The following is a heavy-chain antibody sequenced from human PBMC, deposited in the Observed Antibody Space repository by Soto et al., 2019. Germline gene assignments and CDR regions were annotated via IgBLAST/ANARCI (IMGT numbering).Heavy chain of an antibody. Sequence: SETLSLTCTVSGGSIHDYYWSWIRQPPGKGLEWIGYILYTGDTSYRPSLTSRITISLDTSDNHFSLKLTSVTAAGTAVYYCARVNLGAYDSWGYGTVVTVSP. CDR2: ILYTGDT. J-gene: IGHJ5*01. CDR1: GGSIHDYY. D-gene: IGHD3-16*01. V-gene: IGHV4-59*01. CDR3: ARVNLGAYDS.